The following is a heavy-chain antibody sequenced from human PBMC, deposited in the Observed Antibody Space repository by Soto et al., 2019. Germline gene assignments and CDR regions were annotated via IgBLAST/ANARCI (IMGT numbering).Heavy chain of an antibody. D-gene: IGHD6-13*01. CDR3: ARRSKVAVAGAFDY. CDR2: IYPDDSDA. Sequence: EVQLVQSGAEVKRPEESLKISCKGSGLSFANYWIGWVRQMPGKGLEWMGIIYPDDSDARYSPSFQGQVTISADKSISTAYLQWSSLKASDTAMYYCARRSKVAVAGAFDYWGQGTLVSVSS. J-gene: IGHJ4*02. V-gene: IGHV5-51*01. CDR1: GLSFANYW.